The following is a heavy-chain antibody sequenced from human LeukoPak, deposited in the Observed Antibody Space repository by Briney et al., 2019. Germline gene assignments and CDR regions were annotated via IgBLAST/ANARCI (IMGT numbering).Heavy chain of an antibody. V-gene: IGHV3-23*01. J-gene: IGHJ4*02. Sequence: GSLRLSCTASGFTFSSLAMTWVRQAPGKGLEWVSTIRSNGDTTYSADSVKGRFTISRDNSKNTLYLELNSLRVEDTATFYCAKGQELDDGVFDSWGQGTMVTVSS. CDR3: AKGQELDDGVFDS. CDR1: GFTFSSLA. CDR2: IRSNGDTT. D-gene: IGHD1-1*01.